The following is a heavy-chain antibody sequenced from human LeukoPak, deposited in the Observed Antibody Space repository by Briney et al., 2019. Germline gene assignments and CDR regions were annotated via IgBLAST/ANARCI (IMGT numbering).Heavy chain of an antibody. CDR3: ARGHSAVNYYDSSGYIDY. D-gene: IGHD3-22*01. CDR1: KFAFSNFA. Sequence: GGSLRLSCAASKFAFSNFAMTWVRQAPGKGLEWVSSVSAGGNGTYYADSVKGRFTISRDNSKNTVYLQTNSLRAEDTAIYYCARGHSAVNYYDSSGYIDYWGQGTLVTVSS. J-gene: IGHJ4*02. CDR2: VSAGGNGT. V-gene: IGHV3-23*01.